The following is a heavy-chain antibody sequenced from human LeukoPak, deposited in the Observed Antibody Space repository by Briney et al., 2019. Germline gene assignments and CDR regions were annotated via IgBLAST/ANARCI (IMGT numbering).Heavy chain of an antibody. J-gene: IGHJ4*02. V-gene: IGHV3-21*01. CDR1: GFTFSSYA. D-gene: IGHD5-18*01. CDR2: IRSRSSYM. CDR3: ARDFYDDYGYRYFDY. Sequence: GGSLRLSCAASGFTFSSYAMSWVRQAPGRGLEWVSSIRSRSSYMYYADSVKGRFTISRDDAENSLFLQMNSLRAEDTAVYYCARDFYDDYGYRYFDYWGQGTLVTVSS.